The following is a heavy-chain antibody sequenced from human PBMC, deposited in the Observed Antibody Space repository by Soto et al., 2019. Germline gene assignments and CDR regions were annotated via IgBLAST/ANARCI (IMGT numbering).Heavy chain of an antibody. Sequence: GGSLRLSWAASGFIFKNYWMSWVRQAPGKGLEWVANIKQDGRKEYYVDSVKGRFTISRDNAKNSLDLQMNSLRAEDTAVYYYLIHSQRREDFWSGLPDSYGMDVWGHVTTVTVSS. V-gene: IGHV3-7*03. CDR1: GFIFKNYW. D-gene: IGHD3-3*01. J-gene: IGHJ6*02. CDR3: LIHSQRREDFWSGLPDSYGMDV. CDR2: IKQDGRKE.